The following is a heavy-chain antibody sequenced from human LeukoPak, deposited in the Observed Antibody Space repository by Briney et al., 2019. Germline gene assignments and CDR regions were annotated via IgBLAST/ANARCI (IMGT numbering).Heavy chain of an antibody. D-gene: IGHD4-17*01. Sequence: AASVKVSCKASGYTFTSYGISWVRQAPGQGLEWMGWISAYNGNTNYAQKLQGRVTMTTDTSTSTAYMELRSLRSDDTAVYYCARGGHGDYFPCYYGMDVWGQGTTVTVSS. CDR1: GYTFTSYG. V-gene: IGHV1-18*01. CDR2: ISAYNGNT. CDR3: ARGGHGDYFPCYYGMDV. J-gene: IGHJ6*02.